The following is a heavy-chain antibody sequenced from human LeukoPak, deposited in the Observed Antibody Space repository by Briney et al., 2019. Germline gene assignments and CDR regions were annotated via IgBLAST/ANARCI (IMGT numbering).Heavy chain of an antibody. CDR2: IYHSGST. CDR3: ARRYDFWSGYYLG. Sequence: PSETLSLTCAVSGYSISSGYYWGWIRQPPGKGLEWIGSIYHSGSTYYSPSLKSRVTISVDTSKNQFSLKLSSVTAADTAVYYCARRYDFWSGYYLGWGQGTLVTVSS. V-gene: IGHV4-38-2*01. CDR1: GYSISSGYY. D-gene: IGHD3-3*01. J-gene: IGHJ4*02.